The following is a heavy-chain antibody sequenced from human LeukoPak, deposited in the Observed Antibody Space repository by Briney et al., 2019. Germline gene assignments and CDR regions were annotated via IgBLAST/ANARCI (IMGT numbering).Heavy chain of an antibody. J-gene: IGHJ4*02. CDR3: ARQRYSDY. V-gene: IGHV3-7*01. CDR2: IKEDGSEN. CDR1: GFPFSRYW. Sequence: GGSLRLSCAASGFPFSRYWMTWVRQAPGKGLEWVANIKEDGSENPYVESVKGRFTISRDNAKNSLYLQLNSLRAEDTAVYFCARQRYSDYWGQGTLVTVSS. D-gene: IGHD1-1*01.